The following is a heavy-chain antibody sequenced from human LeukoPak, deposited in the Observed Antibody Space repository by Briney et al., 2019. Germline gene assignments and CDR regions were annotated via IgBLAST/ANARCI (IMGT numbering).Heavy chain of an antibody. Sequence: SETLSLTCAVYGGSFSGYYWSWIRQPPGKGLEWIGEINHSGSTNYNPSLKSRVTISVDTSKNQFSLKLSSVTAADTAVYYCARRPLYYDILTGYYTLFNYFDYWGHGTLVTVSS. CDR2: INHSGST. CDR1: GGSFSGYY. D-gene: IGHD3-9*01. V-gene: IGHV4-34*01. J-gene: IGHJ4*01. CDR3: ARRPLYYDILTGYYTLFNYFDY.